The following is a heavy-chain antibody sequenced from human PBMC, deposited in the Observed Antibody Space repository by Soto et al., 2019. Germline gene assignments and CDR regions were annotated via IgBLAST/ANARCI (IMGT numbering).Heavy chain of an antibody. CDR1: GGTFSSYA. V-gene: IGHV1-69*13. Sequence: ASVKVSCKASGGTFSSYAISWVRQAPGQGLEWMGGIIPIFGTANYAQKFQGRVTITADESTSTAYMELSSLRSEDTAVYYCARTMVRGVIINNYYYYGMDVWGQGTTVTVS. CDR3: ARTMVRGVIINNYYYYGMDV. CDR2: IIPIFGTA. D-gene: IGHD3-10*01. J-gene: IGHJ6*02.